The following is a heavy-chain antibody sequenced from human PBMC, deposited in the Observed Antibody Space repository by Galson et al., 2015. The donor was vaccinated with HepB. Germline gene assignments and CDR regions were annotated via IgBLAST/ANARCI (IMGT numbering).Heavy chain of an antibody. CDR3: AKGGRLGISYFQH. Sequence: SLRLSCAASGFTFSSYGMHWVRQAPGKGLEWVAVIWYDGSNKYYADSVKGRFTISRDNSKNTLYLQMNSLRAEDTAVYYCAKGGRLGISYFQHWGQGTLVTVSS. D-gene: IGHD6-13*01. CDR2: IWYDGSNK. CDR1: GFTFSSYG. V-gene: IGHV3-33*06. J-gene: IGHJ1*01.